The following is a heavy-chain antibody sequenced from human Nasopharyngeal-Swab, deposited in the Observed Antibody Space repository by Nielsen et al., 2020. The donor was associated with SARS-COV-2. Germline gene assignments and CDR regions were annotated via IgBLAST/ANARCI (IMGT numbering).Heavy chain of an antibody. V-gene: IGHV3-7*03. CDR2: IKQDGSEK. CDR3: ARDKGIDFWSGLGVSGMDV. D-gene: IGHD3-3*01. J-gene: IGHJ6*02. CDR1: GFTFSSYW. Sequence: GGSLRLSCAASGFTFSSYWMSWVRQAPGKGLEWVANIKQDGSEKYYVDSAKGRFTISRDNAKNSLYLQMNSLRAEDTAVYYCARDKGIDFWSGLGVSGMDVWGQGTTVTVSS.